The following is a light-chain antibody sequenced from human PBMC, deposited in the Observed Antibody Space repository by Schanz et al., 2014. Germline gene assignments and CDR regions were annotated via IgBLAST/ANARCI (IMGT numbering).Light chain of an antibody. CDR1: SRNVGAYNY. CDR3: STYAGSDIWV. CDR2: KVS. J-gene: IGLJ1*01. Sequence: QSALTQPPSASGSRGQSVTISCTGTSRNVGAYNYVSWYQHHPGKAPRLMIYKVSQRPSGVPDRFSGSKSGNTASLTVSGLQPEDEADYYCSTYAGSDIWVFGTGTKLTVL. V-gene: IGLV2-8*01.